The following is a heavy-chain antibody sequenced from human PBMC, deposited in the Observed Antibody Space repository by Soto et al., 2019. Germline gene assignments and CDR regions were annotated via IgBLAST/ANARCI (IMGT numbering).Heavy chain of an antibody. J-gene: IGHJ6*02. D-gene: IGHD2-2*01. Sequence: PGGSLRLSCAASGFTFSSYAMSWVRQAPGKGLEWVSAISGSGGSTYYADSVKGRFTISRDNSKNTLYLQMNSLRAEDTAVYYWHVPAAYRHPVGYYYYGMDVWGQGTTVTVSS. V-gene: IGHV3-23*01. CDR2: ISGSGGST. CDR3: HVPAAYRHPVGYYYYGMDV. CDR1: GFTFSSYA.